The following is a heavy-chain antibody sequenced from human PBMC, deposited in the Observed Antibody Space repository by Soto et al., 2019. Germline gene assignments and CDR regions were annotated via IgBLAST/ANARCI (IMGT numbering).Heavy chain of an antibody. J-gene: IGHJ4*02. CDR2: FDPEDGET. CDR3: ARDPIDYYGSGSYYGDFDY. CDR1: GYTLTELS. V-gene: IGHV1-24*01. D-gene: IGHD3-10*01. Sequence: GASVKVSCKVSGYTLTELSMHWVRQAPGKGLEWMGGFDPEDGETIYAQKFQGRVTMTEDTSTDTAYMELSSLRSDDTAVYYCARDPIDYYGSGSYYGDFDYWGQGTLVTVSS.